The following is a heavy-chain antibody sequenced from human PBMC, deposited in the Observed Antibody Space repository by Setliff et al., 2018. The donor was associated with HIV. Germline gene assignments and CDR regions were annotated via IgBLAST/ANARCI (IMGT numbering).Heavy chain of an antibody. CDR2: TYYSGYS. V-gene: IGHV4-59*08. Sequence: ETLSLTCAVSGGSMSNYYWTWIRQVPGKGLEWIGYTYYSGYSNFNPSLKGRVGISLDSSNSQFSLKLNAVTAADTAIYYCARQTESSSSYFDSWGQGALVTVSS. D-gene: IGHD6-6*01. CDR1: GGSMSNYY. CDR3: ARQTESSSSYFDS. J-gene: IGHJ4*02.